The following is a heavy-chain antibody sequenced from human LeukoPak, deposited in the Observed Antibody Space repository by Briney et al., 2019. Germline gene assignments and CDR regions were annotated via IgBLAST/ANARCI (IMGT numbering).Heavy chain of an antibody. CDR2: TRFDGSDK. D-gene: IGHD3-10*01. Sequence: GGSLRLSCEASGFTFSSYGMHWVRQAPGKGLDWVAFTRFDGSDKKYADSAKGRFTISRDNSKNTLYLQMNGLRPEDTGIYYCVRDAGNYYAGAFDIWGQGTMVTAST. V-gene: IGHV3-30*02. CDR1: GFTFSSYG. J-gene: IGHJ3*02. CDR3: VRDAGNYYAGAFDI.